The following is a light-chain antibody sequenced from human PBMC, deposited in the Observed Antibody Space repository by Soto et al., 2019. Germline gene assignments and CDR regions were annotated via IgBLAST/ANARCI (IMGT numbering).Light chain of an antibody. CDR1: QTVSSN. J-gene: IGKJ1*01. CDR2: NAS. Sequence: EIVMTQSPAALSVSPGETATLSCKASQTVSSNLAWYQQEPGQAPRLLIYNASTRATGIPARFSGGGSGTDFTTTISSLQYEDFAVYYCQQYNNWPPWTFGQGTKVESK. CDR3: QQYNNWPPWT. V-gene: IGKV3-15*01.